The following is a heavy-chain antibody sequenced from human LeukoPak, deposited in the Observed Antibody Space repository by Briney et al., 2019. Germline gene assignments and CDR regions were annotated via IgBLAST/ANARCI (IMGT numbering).Heavy chain of an antibody. V-gene: IGHV1-2*02. Sequence: GASVKVSCKSSGYTFTGYYMHWVRQAPGQGLEWMGWINPNSGGTNYAQKFQGRVTMTRDTSISTAYMELSRLRSDDTAVYYCARSAKRKLTGTTLNWFDPWGQGTLVTVSS. J-gene: IGHJ5*02. CDR1: GYTFTGYY. CDR2: INPNSGGT. D-gene: IGHD1-20*01. CDR3: ARSAKRKLTGTTLNWFDP.